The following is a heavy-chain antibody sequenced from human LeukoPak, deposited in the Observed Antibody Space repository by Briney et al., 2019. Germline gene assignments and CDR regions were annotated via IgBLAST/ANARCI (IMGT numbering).Heavy chain of an antibody. J-gene: IGHJ4*02. V-gene: IGHV4-4*07. D-gene: IGHD1-26*01. CDR2: IYTSEST. Sequence: KPSETLSLTCTVSGGSISSYYWSWIRQPAGKGLEWIGRIYTSESTNYNPSLKSRVTMSVDTSKNQFSLKLSSVTAADTAVYYCARIVGATGHYYFDYWGQGTLVTVSS. CDR1: GGSISSYY. CDR3: ARIVGATGHYYFDY.